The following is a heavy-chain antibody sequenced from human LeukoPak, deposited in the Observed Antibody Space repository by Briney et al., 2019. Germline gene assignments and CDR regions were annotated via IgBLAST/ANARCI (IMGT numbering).Heavy chain of an antibody. V-gene: IGHV3-64*01. CDR3: ARDSSGWSYFDL. CDR1: GFTFSSYA. Sequence: GGSLRLSCAASGFTFSSYAMHWVRQAPGKGLEYVSGISSNGGATYYANSVKGRFIISRDNSKSILYLQMGSLRAEDKAVYYCARDSSGWSYFDLWGQGTLVTVSS. CDR2: ISSNGGAT. J-gene: IGHJ4*02. D-gene: IGHD6-19*01.